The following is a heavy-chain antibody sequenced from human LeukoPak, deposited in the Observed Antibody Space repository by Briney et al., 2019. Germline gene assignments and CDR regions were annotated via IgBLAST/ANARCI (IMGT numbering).Heavy chain of an antibody. V-gene: IGHV1-8*01. CDR2: MNPNSGNT. Sequence: ASVKVSCKASGYTFTSYDINWVRQATGQGLEWMGWMNPNSGNTGYAQKFQGRVTMTRNTSISTAYMELSSLRSEVTAVYYCARGVGPGWSGYYLGRGNWFDPWGQGTLVTVSS. CDR3: ARGVGPGWSGYYLGRGNWFDP. D-gene: IGHD3-3*01. CDR1: GYTFTSYD. J-gene: IGHJ5*02.